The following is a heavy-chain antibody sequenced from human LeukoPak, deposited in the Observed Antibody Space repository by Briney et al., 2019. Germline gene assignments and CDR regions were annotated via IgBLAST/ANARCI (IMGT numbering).Heavy chain of an antibody. CDR1: GYSFSTYW. CDR2: MNPDDSET. J-gene: IGHJ6*02. D-gene: IGHD1-1*01. V-gene: IGHV5-51*06. Sequence: GESLQISCKGSGYSFSTYWIGWVRQMPGKGLEWMGIMNPDDSETRYRPSFQGQVTISADKSISTAYLQWRSLKASDTAIYYCARVVTTGYGMDVWGQGTTVTVSS. CDR3: ARVVTTGYGMDV.